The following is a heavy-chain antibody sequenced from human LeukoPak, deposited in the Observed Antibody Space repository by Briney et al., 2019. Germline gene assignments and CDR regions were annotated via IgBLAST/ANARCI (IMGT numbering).Heavy chain of an antibody. J-gene: IGHJ4*02. V-gene: IGHV3-21*01. Sequence: GSLRLSCAASGFTFSSYSMNWVRQAPGKGLEWVSSISSSSSYMYYADSVKGRFTISRDNAKNSLYLQMNSLRAEDTAVYYCAMVTAIYGYWGQGTLVTVSS. CDR1: GFTFSSYS. CDR3: AMVTAIYGY. CDR2: ISSSSSYM. D-gene: IGHD2-21*02.